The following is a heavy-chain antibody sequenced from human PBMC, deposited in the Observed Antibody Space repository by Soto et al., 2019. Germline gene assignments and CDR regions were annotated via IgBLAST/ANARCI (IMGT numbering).Heavy chain of an antibody. V-gene: IGHV5-10-1*01. Sequence: PGASLKISCKGSGYSFTSYWISWVRQMPGKGLEWMGRIDPSDSYTNYSPSFQGHVTISADKSISTAYLQWSSLKASDTAMYYCAREGKQLVYYYYYGMDGWGQGNTVTVYS. CDR1: GYSFTSYW. D-gene: IGHD6-6*01. J-gene: IGHJ6*02. CDR3: AREGKQLVYYYYYGMDG. CDR2: IDPSDSYT.